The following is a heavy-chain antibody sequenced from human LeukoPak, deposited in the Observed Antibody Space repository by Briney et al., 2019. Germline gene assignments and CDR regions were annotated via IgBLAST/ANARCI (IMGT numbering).Heavy chain of an antibody. Sequence: SETLSLTCTVSGNSFGDYYWSWIRQPAGKGLEWIGRIYTSGSTTYNPSLKSRVTMSVDTSKSQFSLNLMSVTAADTAVYYCTRDTATTGEVKFDPWGQGTLVTVSS. D-gene: IGHD4-17*01. V-gene: IGHV4-4*07. CDR3: TRDTATTGEVKFDP. CDR2: IYTSGST. CDR1: GNSFGDYY. J-gene: IGHJ5*02.